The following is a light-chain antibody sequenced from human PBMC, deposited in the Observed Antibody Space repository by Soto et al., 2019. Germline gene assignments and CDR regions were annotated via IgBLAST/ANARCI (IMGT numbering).Light chain of an antibody. CDR2: AAS. J-gene: IGKJ1*01. Sequence: DIQMTQSPSTLSGSVGDRVTITCRASQTISSWLAWYQQKPGKAPKLLIYAASSLQSGVPSRFSGSGSRTDFTLTISSLQPDDFATYYCQQYSDSSGAFGQGTKVDI. CDR3: QQYSDSSGA. CDR1: QTISSW. V-gene: IGKV1-5*01.